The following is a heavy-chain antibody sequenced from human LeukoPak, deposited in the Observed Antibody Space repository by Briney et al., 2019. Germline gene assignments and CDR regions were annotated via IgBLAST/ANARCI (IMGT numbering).Heavy chain of an antibody. J-gene: IGHJ4*02. CDR3: AKERVVVATTHWGQFDS. CDR1: GFTFSAYA. Sequence: PGGSLRLSCEASGFTFSAYAMTWVRQAPGKGLEWVAVISYDGSNEYYADSVKGRFTISRDNSNNTLYLQMNSLRAEDTAVYYCAKERVVVATTHWGQFDSWGQGTLVTVSS. CDR2: ISYDGSNE. V-gene: IGHV3-30*18. D-gene: IGHD2-15*01.